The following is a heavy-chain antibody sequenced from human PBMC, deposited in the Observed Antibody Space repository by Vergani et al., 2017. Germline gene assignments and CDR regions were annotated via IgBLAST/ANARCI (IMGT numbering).Heavy chain of an antibody. CDR2: MNGDGDTI. Sequence: EVELVESGGGLVQPGGSLRLSCAASGFTFNEYWMHWARQVPGKGLVWVSGMNGDGDTISYADSVKGRFTISRDNAKNTLFVQMNSLRAEDTAVYYCARARKFRFGVVCENWFDPWGQGTLVTVSS. J-gene: IGHJ5*02. CDR1: GFTFNEYW. D-gene: IGHD3-3*01. V-gene: IGHV3-74*01. CDR3: ARARKFRFGVVCENWFDP.